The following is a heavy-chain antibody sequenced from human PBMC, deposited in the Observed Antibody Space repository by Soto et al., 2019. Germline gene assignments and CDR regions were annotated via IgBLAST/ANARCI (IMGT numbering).Heavy chain of an antibody. J-gene: IGHJ4*02. D-gene: IGHD3-10*01. CDR2: IYSGGYT. CDR3: ARPPGGGGY. V-gene: IGHV3-53*01. CDR1: GFTVSNNY. Sequence: EVQLVESGGGLIQPGGSLRLSCAVSGFTVSNNYMSWVRQAPGKGLEGVSVIYSGGYTAYGDSVKGRFTISRDNSKNTLFFQMASRGAEGPAVFSCARPPGGGGYWGQGTLVTVSS.